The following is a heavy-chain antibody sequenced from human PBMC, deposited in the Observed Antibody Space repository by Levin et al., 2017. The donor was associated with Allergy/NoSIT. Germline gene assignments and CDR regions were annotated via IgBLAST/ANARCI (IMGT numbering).Heavy chain of an antibody. CDR1: GGSISSYY. D-gene: IGHD6-13*01. CDR2: IYYSGST. CDR3: ARLKQQLVLGKYNWFDP. V-gene: IGHV4-59*08. J-gene: IGHJ5*02. Sequence: SETLSLTCTVSGGSISSYYWSWIRQPPGKGLEWIGYIYYSGSTNYNPSLKSRVTISVDTSKNQFSLKLSSVTAADTAVYYCARLKQQLVLGKYNWFDPWGQGTLVTVSS.